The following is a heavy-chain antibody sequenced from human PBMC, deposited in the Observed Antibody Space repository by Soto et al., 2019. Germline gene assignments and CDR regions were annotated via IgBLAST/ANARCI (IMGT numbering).Heavy chain of an antibody. Sequence: QVQLVQSGAEVKKPGASVKVSCKASGYTLTSYDINWVRQATGQGLEWMGWMNPNSGNTGYAQKFQGRVTMTRNTSISTAYMELSSLRSEDTAVYYCARGRLYCSGGSCYSYYYYMDVWGKGTTVTVSS. CDR3: ARGRLYCSGGSCYSYYYYMDV. CDR1: GYTLTSYD. CDR2: MNPNSGNT. V-gene: IGHV1-8*01. J-gene: IGHJ6*03. D-gene: IGHD2-15*01.